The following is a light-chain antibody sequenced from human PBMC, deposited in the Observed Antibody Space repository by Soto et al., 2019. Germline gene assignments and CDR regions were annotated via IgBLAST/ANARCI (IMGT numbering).Light chain of an antibody. CDR2: GAS. V-gene: IGKV3-20*01. J-gene: IGKJ1*01. CDR3: QQYGSSGT. Sequence: EIVLTQSPGTLSLSPGERATLSYRASQSVISTYLAWFQQKPGQAPRLLIYGASNRATGIPDRFSGSGSGTDFTLTISRPEPEDFAVYYCQQYGSSGTFGQGTKVDIK. CDR1: QSVISTY.